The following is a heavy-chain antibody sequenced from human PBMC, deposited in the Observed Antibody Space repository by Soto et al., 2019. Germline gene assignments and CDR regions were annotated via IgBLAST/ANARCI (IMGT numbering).Heavy chain of an antibody. D-gene: IGHD2-15*01. CDR3: ARADPDASVGY. Sequence: WEALSLTCSVSGGSMSSYYWTWLRRSPGRGLEWIGYISYSGSTYYNPSLKSRVTISADTSKNQFSLRMNSMIAADTAVYYCARADPDASVGYWGQGTLVTVSS. V-gene: IGHV4-59*01. CDR1: GGSMSSYY. CDR2: ISYSGST. J-gene: IGHJ4*02.